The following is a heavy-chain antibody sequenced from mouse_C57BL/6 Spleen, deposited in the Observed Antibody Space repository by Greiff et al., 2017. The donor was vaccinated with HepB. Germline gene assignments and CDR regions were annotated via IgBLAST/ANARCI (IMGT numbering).Heavy chain of an antibody. CDR1: GFTFTDYY. CDR3: ASSYGNYPFAY. V-gene: IGHV7-3*01. Sequence: EVTLVESGGGLVQPGGSLSLSCAASGFTFTDYYMSWVRQPPGKALEWWGFIRNKANGYTTEYSASVKGRFTISRDNSQSILYLQMNALRAEDSATYYCASSYGNYPFAYWGQGTLVTVSA. D-gene: IGHD2-1*01. J-gene: IGHJ3*01. CDR2: IRNKANGYTT.